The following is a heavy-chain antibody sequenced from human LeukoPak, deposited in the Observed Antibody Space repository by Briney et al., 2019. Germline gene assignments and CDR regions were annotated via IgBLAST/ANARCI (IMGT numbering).Heavy chain of an antibody. CDR2: INPNSGGT. V-gene: IGHV1-2*02. J-gene: IGHJ4*02. CDR3: ARDPMTTVTYFDY. CDR1: GYTFTGYY. Sequence: GASVKVSCKASGYTFTGYYMHWVRQAPGHGLEWMGWINPNSGGTNYAQKFQGRVTMTRDTSISTAYMELSRLRSDDTAVYYCARDPMTTVTYFDYWGQGTLVTVSS. D-gene: IGHD4-17*01.